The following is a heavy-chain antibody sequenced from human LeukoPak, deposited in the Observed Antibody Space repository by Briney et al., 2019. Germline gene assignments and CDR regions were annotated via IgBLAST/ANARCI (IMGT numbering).Heavy chain of an antibody. J-gene: IGHJ3*02. D-gene: IGHD6-19*01. CDR2: INPSGGST. CDR1: GYTFTSYY. Sequence: ASVKVSCKASGYTFTSYYMHWVRQAPGQGLEWMGIINPSGGSTSYAQKFQGRVTITRDTSASTAYMELSSLRSEDTAVYYCARDTLGIAVDDAFDIWGQGTMVTVSS. CDR3: ARDTLGIAVDDAFDI. V-gene: IGHV1-46*01.